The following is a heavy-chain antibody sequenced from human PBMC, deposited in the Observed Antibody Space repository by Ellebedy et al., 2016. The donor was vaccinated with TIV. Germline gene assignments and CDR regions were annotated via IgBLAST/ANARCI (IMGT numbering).Heavy chain of an antibody. J-gene: IGHJ4*02. D-gene: IGHD1-26*01. Sequence: SQTLSLTCAISGDSVSSNSAAWSWVRRSPSRGLEWLGRTYYRSTWYNAYAVSVRSRITINQDTSKNQFSLQLNSVTREDTAVYYCARIVGGSGDYWGQGTQVTVSS. V-gene: IGHV6-1*01. CDR1: GDSVSSNSAA. CDR3: ARIVGGSGDY. CDR2: TYYRSTWYN.